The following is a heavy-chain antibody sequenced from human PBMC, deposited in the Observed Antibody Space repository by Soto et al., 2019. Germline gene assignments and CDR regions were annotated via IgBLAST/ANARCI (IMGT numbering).Heavy chain of an antibody. CDR2: ISSSGSTI. Sequence: GGSLRLSCAASGFTFSSYAMSWVRQAPGKGLEWVSYISSSGSTIYYADSVKGRFTISRDNAKNSLYLQMNSLRAEDAAVYYCARDRYSNYSYYYYYMDVWGKGTTVTVSS. CDR1: GFTFSSYA. CDR3: ARDRYSNYSYYYYYMDV. V-gene: IGHV3-48*04. D-gene: IGHD4-4*01. J-gene: IGHJ6*03.